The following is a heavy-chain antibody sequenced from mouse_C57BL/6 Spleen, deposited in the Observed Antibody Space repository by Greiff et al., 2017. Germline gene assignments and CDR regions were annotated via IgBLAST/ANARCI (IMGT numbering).Heavy chain of an antibody. D-gene: IGHD1-1*01. J-gene: IGHJ4*01. CDR1: GFTFSDYG. Sequence: EVKLVESGGGLVKPGGSLKLSCAASGFTFSDYGMHWVRQAPEKGLEWVAYISSGSSTIYYADTVKGRFTISRDNAKNTLFLQMTSLRSEDTAMYYCARPLFHYYGSSPTSMDYWGQGTSVTVSS. CDR3: ARPLFHYYGSSPTSMDY. V-gene: IGHV5-17*01. CDR2: ISSGSSTI.